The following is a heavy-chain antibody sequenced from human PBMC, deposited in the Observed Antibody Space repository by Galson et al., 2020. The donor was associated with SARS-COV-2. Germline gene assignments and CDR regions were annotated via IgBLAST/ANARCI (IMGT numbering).Heavy chain of an antibody. V-gene: IGHV4-30-4*08. CDR3: ARTAASGYAQPYDS. CDR1: GGSINSGAYY. D-gene: IGHD5-12*01. J-gene: IGHJ4*02. Sequence: ETSATLSLTCPVSGGSINSGAYYWSRNRQPPGKGLEWIGYIFYTGITYYNPSLKSRVTISVDTSKNQFSLKLTSVTAADPAVYFCARTAASGYAQPYDSWGQGTLVTVSS. CDR2: IFYTGIT.